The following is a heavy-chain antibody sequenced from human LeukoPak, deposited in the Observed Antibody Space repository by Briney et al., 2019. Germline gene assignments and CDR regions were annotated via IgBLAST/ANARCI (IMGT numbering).Heavy chain of an antibody. CDR3: ARDFLAAVVTVYFDY. J-gene: IGHJ4*02. CDR1: GFTFSSYA. V-gene: IGHV3-30-3*01. Sequence: PGGSLRLSCAASGFTFSSYAMHWVRQAPGKGLEWVAVISYDGSNKYYADSVKGRFTISRDNAKNSLYLQMNSLRAEDTAVYYCARDFLAAVVTVYFDYWGQGTLVTVSS. CDR2: ISYDGSNK. D-gene: IGHD2-21*02.